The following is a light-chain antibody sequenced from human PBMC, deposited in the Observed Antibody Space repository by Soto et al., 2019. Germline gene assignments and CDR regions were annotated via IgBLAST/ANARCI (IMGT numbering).Light chain of an antibody. J-gene: IGKJ4*01. CDR3: QQYHNWPPGIT. CDR2: GAS. Sequence: EIVLTQSPGTLSLSPGERVTLSCRASQSVSSSHLAWYQQKPGQAPRLLIYGASSRATGIPDRFSGSGSGTEFTLTITSLQSEDFAVYYCQQYHNWPPGITFGGGTKVDIK. V-gene: IGKV3-20*01. CDR1: QSVSSSH.